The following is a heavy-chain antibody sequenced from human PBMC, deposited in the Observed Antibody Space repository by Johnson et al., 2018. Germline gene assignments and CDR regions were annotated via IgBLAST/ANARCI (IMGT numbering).Heavy chain of an antibody. CDR2: ISSSSSYI. V-gene: IGHV3-21*01. CDR3: AIYSSSSDAFDI. D-gene: IGHD6-6*01. J-gene: IGHJ3*02. Sequence: VQLVQSGGGVVQPGRSLRLSCAASGFTFSSYSMNWVRQAPGKGLEWVSSISSSSSYIYYADSVKGRFTISRDNAKNSLYLQMNSLRAEDTAVYYCAIYSSSSDAFDIWGQGTMVTVSS. CDR1: GFTFSSYS.